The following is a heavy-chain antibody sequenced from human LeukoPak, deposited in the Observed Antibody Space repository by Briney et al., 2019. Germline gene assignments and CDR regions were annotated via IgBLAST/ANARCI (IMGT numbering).Heavy chain of an antibody. J-gene: IGHJ5*02. D-gene: IGHD3-16*01. V-gene: IGHV4-34*01. CDR2: INHSGST. Sequence: SETLSLTCAVYGGSFSGYHWSWIRQPPGKGLEWIGEINHSGSTNYNPSLKSRVTISVDTSKNQFSLKLSSVTAADTAVYYCASLVAEYNWFDPWGQGTLVTVSS. CDR1: GGSFSGYH. CDR3: ASLVAEYNWFDP.